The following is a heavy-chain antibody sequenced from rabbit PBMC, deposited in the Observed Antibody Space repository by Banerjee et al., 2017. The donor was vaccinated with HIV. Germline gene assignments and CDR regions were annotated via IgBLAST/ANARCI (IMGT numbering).Heavy chain of an antibody. Sequence: QSLEESGGDLVKPEGSLTLTCKASGFSFSSNCYICWVRQAPGKGLEWIACIYAGSGGYTYSASWAKGRFTISKTSSTTVTLQMTSLTAADTATYFCARDLAGVIGWNFNLWGPGTLVTVS. V-gene: IGHV1S40*01. CDR3: ARDLAGVIGWNFNL. CDR1: GFSFSSNCY. D-gene: IGHD4-1*01. CDR2: IYAGSGGYT. J-gene: IGHJ4*01.